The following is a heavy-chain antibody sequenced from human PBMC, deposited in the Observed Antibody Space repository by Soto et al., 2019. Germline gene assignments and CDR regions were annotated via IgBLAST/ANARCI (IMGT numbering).Heavy chain of an antibody. D-gene: IGHD3-22*01. CDR2: IYYSGST. J-gene: IGHJ4*02. Sequence: PSETLSLTCTVSGGSISSSSYYWGWIRQPPGKGLEWIGSIYYSGSTYYNPSLKSRVTISVDTPKNQFSLKLSSVTAADTAVYYCARHAVDYYDSSGYYQFDYWGQGTLVTVSS. V-gene: IGHV4-39*01. CDR1: GGSISSSSYY. CDR3: ARHAVDYYDSSGYYQFDY.